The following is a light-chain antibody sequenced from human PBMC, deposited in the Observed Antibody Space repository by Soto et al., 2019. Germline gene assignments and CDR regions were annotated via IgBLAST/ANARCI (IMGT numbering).Light chain of an antibody. CDR2: GAS. CDR1: QSISSSY. Sequence: DIVLTQSPGTLSLSPGERATLSCRASQSISSSYLAWYQQRPGQAPRLLIYGASSRATGIPDRFSGSGSGTYFTLTISRLEHEDFAVYYCQQYGMSPWTFGQGTKVEI. J-gene: IGKJ1*01. V-gene: IGKV3-20*01. CDR3: QQYGMSPWT.